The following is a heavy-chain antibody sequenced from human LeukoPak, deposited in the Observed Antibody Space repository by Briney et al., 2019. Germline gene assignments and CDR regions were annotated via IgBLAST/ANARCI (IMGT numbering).Heavy chain of an antibody. CDR2: INTSGST. J-gene: IGHJ4*02. D-gene: IGHD1/OR15-1a*01. CDR3: ARGGRDTNNEREYDH. Sequence: SETLSLTCTVSGGSISYYYWTWIRQPAGKGLEWIGHINTSGSTNYNPSLRSRVSMSVETPKKRFSLKLSSVTAADTAVYYCARGGRDTNNEREYDHWGQGTLVTVSS. CDR1: GGSISYYY. V-gene: IGHV4-4*07.